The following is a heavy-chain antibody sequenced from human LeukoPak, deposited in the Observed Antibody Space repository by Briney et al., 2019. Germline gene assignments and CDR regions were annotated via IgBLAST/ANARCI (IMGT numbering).Heavy chain of an antibody. J-gene: IGHJ5*02. Sequence: GRSLRLSCAASGFTFSSYAMHWVRQAPGKGLEWVGRIRSNSDGGTIDYAAPVKGRFTLSRDDSKTTLYLQMNSLQTEDTAVYYCATDFYDSTWGQGTLVTVSS. CDR1: GFTFSSYA. D-gene: IGHD3-22*01. CDR2: IRSNSDGGTI. CDR3: ATDFYDST. V-gene: IGHV3-15*07.